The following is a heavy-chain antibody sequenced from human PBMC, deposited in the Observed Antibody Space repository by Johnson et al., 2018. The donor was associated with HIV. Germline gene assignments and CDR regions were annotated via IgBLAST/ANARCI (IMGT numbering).Heavy chain of an antibody. J-gene: IGHJ3*01. CDR3: AKVADPYCGGDCYSWLFAFDF. V-gene: IGHV3-30*02. D-gene: IGHD2-21*02. Sequence: QLQLVESGGGVVQPGGSLRLPCAASGFTFSNYGMHWVSQAPGKGLEWVAFIRYDGSHPYYADSVKGRFTISRDNSKNTLSLQMSSLRAEDSAVYYCAKVADPYCGGDCYSWLFAFDFWGHGTMVTVSS. CDR1: GFTFSNYG. CDR2: IRYDGSHP.